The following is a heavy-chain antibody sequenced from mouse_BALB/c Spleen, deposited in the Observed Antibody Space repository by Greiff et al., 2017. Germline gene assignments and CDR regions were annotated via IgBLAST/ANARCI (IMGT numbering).Heavy chain of an antibody. Sequence: EVKLVESGPSLVKPSQTLSLTCSVTGDSITSGYWNWIRKFPGNKLEYMGYISYSGSTYYNPSLKSRISITRDTSKNQYYLQLNSVTTEDTATYYCARYGGFYYYGSSPWFAYWGQGTLVTVSA. J-gene: IGHJ3*01. D-gene: IGHD1-1*01. CDR2: ISYSGST. V-gene: IGHV3-8*02. CDR1: GDSITSGY. CDR3: ARYGGFYYYGSSPWFAY.